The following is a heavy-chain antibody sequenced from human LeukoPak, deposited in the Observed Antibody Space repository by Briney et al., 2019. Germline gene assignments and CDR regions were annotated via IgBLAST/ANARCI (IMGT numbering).Heavy chain of an antibody. V-gene: IGHV4-38-2*02. Sequence: SETLSLTCTVSGYSISSGYYWGWIRQPPGKGLEWIGSIYHSGSTYYNPSLKSRVTISVDTSKNQFSLKLSSVTAADTAVYYCARDKGVAAAGAPWGQGTLVTVSS. J-gene: IGHJ5*02. CDR3: ARDKGVAAAGAP. CDR1: GYSISSGYY. D-gene: IGHD6-13*01. CDR2: IYHSGST.